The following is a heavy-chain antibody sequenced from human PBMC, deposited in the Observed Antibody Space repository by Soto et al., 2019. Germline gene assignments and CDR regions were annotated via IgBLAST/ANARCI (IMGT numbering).Heavy chain of an antibody. Sequence: SVTKCVTRSVVDGKSIGYGGSWIRKPTGKGLEWIGYIYYSGSTNYNPSLKSRVTISVDTSKNQFSLKLSSVTAADTAVYYCARLGWIAAAPFDYWGQGTLVTVSS. D-gene: IGHD6-13*01. CDR3: ARLGWIAAAPFDY. V-gene: IGHV4-59*08. CDR2: IYYSGST. J-gene: IGHJ4*02. CDR1: DGKSIGYG.